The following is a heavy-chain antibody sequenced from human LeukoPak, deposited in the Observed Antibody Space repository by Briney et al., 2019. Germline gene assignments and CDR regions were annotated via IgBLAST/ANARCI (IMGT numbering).Heavy chain of an antibody. Sequence: SETLSLTCAVYGGSFSGYYWSWIRQPPGKGLEWIGEINHSGSTNYNPSLKSRVTISVDTSKNQFSLKLSSVTAADTAVYYCARVWCGVNPITGDYYYYYGMDVWGQGTTVTVSS. CDR2: INHSGST. CDR1: GGSFSGYY. V-gene: IGHV4-34*01. CDR3: ARVWCGVNPITGDYYYYYGMDV. D-gene: IGHD7-27*01. J-gene: IGHJ6*02.